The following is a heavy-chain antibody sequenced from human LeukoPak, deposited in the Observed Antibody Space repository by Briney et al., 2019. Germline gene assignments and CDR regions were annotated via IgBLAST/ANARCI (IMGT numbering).Heavy chain of an antibody. J-gene: IGHJ4*02. V-gene: IGHV4-30-2*01. Sequence: PSETLSLTCAVSGXSISSGTYSWTWIRQPPGRGLEWIGFISHSGGTYYNPSLKSRVTMSVDRSENQFSLKLSSVTAADTAVYYCARGLIVPSTIFDYWGQGALVTVSS. CDR2: ISHSGGT. CDR1: GXSISSGTYS. D-gene: IGHD2-2*01. CDR3: ARGLIVPSTIFDY.